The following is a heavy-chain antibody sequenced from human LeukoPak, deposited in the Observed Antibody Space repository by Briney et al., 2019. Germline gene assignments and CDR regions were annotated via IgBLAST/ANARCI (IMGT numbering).Heavy chain of an antibody. D-gene: IGHD2-15*01. Sequence: ASVKVSCKASGYTFTSYAMNWVRQAPGQGLEWMGWINTNTGNPTYAQGFTGRFVFSLDTSVSTAYLQISSLKAEDTAVYYCATDVVVMVAAITNWFDPWGQGTLVTVSS. J-gene: IGHJ5*02. V-gene: IGHV7-4-1*02. CDR1: GYTFTSYA. CDR2: INTNTGNP. CDR3: ATDVVVMVAAITNWFDP.